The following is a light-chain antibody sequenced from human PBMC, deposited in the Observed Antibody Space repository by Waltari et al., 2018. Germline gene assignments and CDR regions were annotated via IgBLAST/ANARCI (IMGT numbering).Light chain of an antibody. V-gene: IGLV1-40*01. Sequence: QSVLTQPPSVSGAPGQRVTISCTGSSSNIGAPYDVHWYQQLPGKAPKLLISANNNRPSGVLDRFAGSKSGTSASLAITGLQAGDEGDYFCQSYDLSLSGRVFGGGTKLTVL. CDR1: SSNIGAPYD. CDR3: QSYDLSLSGRV. J-gene: IGLJ3*02. CDR2: ANN.